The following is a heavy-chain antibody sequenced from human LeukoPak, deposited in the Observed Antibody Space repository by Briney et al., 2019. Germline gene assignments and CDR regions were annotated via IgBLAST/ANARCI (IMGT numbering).Heavy chain of an antibody. CDR1: GYSFSTYW. D-gene: IGHD6-13*01. CDR3: ARRTGYSSTVDY. J-gene: IGHJ4*02. V-gene: IGHV5-51*01. Sequence: GESLQISCQGSGYSFSTYWIGWVRQMPGKGLEWMGIIYPGDSDTRYSPSFQGQVTISVDKSISTAYLQWSSLKASDTAMYYCARRTGYSSTVDYWGQGTLVTVSS. CDR2: IYPGDSDT.